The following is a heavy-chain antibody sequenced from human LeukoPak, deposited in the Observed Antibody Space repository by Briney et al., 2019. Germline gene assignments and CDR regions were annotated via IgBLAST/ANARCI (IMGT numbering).Heavy chain of an antibody. V-gene: IGHV4-31*03. Sequence: SETLSLTCTVSGGSISSGGYYWSWIRHHPGKGLEWIGYIYYSGSTYYNPSLKSRVTISVDTSKNQFSLKLSSVTAADTAVYYCARVRVQWELLLLSSYFDYWGQGTLVTVSS. CDR2: IYYSGST. J-gene: IGHJ4*02. CDR3: ARVRVQWELLLLSSYFDY. CDR1: GGSISSGGYY. D-gene: IGHD1-26*01.